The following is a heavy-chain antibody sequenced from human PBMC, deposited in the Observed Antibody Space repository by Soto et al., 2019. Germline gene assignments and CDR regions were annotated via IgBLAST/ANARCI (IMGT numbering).Heavy chain of an antibody. CDR1: GFTFSSYA. D-gene: IGHD3-3*01. CDR3: AKDRVHYDFWSGFDP. V-gene: IGHV3-23*01. J-gene: IGHJ5*02. CDR2: ISGSGGST. Sequence: PGGSLRLSCAASGFTFSSYAMSWVRQAPGKGLGWVSAISGSGGSTYYADSVKGRFTISRDNSKNTLYLQMNSLRAEDTAVYYWAKDRVHYDFWSGFDPWGQGTLVTVSS.